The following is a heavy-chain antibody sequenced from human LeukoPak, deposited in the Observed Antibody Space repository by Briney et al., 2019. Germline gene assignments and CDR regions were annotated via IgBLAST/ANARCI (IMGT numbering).Heavy chain of an antibody. Sequence: SETLSLTCTVSGGSISSYYWSWIRQPPGKGLEWTAYISYSGSTNYNPSLKSRVTMSVNTSKNQFSLRLSSVTAADTAVYFRARAAVTGTPLSFDYWGQGTLVTVSS. CDR3: ARAAVTGTPLSFDY. CDR1: GGSISSYY. D-gene: IGHD6-19*01. CDR2: ISYSGST. V-gene: IGHV4-59*01. J-gene: IGHJ4*02.